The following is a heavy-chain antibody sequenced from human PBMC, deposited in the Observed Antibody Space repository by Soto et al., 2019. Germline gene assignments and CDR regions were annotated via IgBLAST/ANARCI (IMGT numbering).Heavy chain of an antibody. V-gene: IGHV6-1*01. D-gene: IGHD2-15*01. CDR1: GDSVSSNSAA. CDR2: TYYRSKWYN. Sequence: PSQTLSLTCAISGDSVSSNSAAWNWIRQSPSRGLEWLGRTYYRSKWYNDYAVSVKSRITINPDTSKNQFSLQLNSVTPEDTAVYYCARVTVVVAATPNGYYFDDWGQGTRVTVSS. J-gene: IGHJ4*02. CDR3: ARVTVVVAATPNGYYFDD.